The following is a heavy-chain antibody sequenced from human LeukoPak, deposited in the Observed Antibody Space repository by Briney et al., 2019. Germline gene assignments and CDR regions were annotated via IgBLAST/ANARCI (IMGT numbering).Heavy chain of an antibody. J-gene: IGHJ4*02. CDR2: ISYDGSNK. Sequence: GGSLRLSCAASGFTFSSYAMHWVRQAPGKGLEWVAVISYDGSNKYYADSVKGRFTISRDNSKNTLYLQMNSLRAEDTAVYYCAPGPDREEMATIFDLGNDYWGQGTLVTVSS. V-gene: IGHV3-30-3*01. CDR3: APGPDREEMATIFDLGNDY. D-gene: IGHD5-24*01. CDR1: GFTFSSYA.